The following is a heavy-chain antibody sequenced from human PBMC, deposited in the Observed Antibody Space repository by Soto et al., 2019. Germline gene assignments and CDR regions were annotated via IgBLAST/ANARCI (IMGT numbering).Heavy chain of an antibody. D-gene: IGHD3-22*01. CDR2: IYYSGST. CDR3: ASLKFDYYDSSGYFHDAFDI. V-gene: IGHV4-61*08. J-gene: IGHJ3*02. CDR1: DGSINSGDYY. Sequence: SSETLSLTCTVSDGSINSGDYYWSWIRQPPGKGLEWIGYIYYSGSTNYNPSLKSRVTISVDTSKNQFSLKLSPVTAADTAVYYCASLKFDYYDSSGYFHDAFDIWGQGTMVTVSS.